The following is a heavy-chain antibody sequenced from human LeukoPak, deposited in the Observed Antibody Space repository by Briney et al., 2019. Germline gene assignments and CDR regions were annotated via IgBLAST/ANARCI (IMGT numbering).Heavy chain of an antibody. J-gene: IGHJ4*02. CDR3: ARVVYGSGSAPFDY. V-gene: IGHV1-8*01. CDR1: GYTFTSYD. CDR2: MNPNSGNT. D-gene: IGHD3-10*01. Sequence: ASVKVSCKASGYTFTSYDINWVRQATGQGLEWMGWMNPNSGNTGYAQKFQGRVTMTRNTSISTAYMELSGLRSEDTAVYYCARVVYGSGSAPFDYWGQGTLVTVSS.